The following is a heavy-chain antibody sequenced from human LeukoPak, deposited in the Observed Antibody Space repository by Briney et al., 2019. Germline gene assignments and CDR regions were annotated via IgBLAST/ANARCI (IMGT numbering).Heavy chain of an antibody. Sequence: PGGSLRLSCAASGFTFSSYAMSWVRQAPGKGLEWVSAISGGGGSTYYADSVKGRFTISRDNSKNTLYLQMNSLRAEDTAVYYCAKDREELGSAFDIWGQGTMVTVSS. D-gene: IGHD7-27*01. CDR1: GFTFSSYA. J-gene: IGHJ3*02. CDR2: ISGGGGST. CDR3: AKDREELGSAFDI. V-gene: IGHV3-23*01.